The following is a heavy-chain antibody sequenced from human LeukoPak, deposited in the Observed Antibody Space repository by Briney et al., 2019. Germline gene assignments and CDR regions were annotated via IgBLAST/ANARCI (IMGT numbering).Heavy chain of an antibody. V-gene: IGHV6-1*01. CDR1: GDSVSINNTA. CDR3: AREYSSSGLAFDY. J-gene: IGHJ4*02. D-gene: IGHD6-19*01. CDR2: TYYRSKWYN. Sequence: SQTLSLTCAISGDSVSINNTAWTWIRQSPSRGLEWLGRTYYRSKWYNDYAVSVKSRININPDTSENQFSLHLNSVTPDDTAVYYCAREYSSSGLAFDYWGQGTLVTVSS.